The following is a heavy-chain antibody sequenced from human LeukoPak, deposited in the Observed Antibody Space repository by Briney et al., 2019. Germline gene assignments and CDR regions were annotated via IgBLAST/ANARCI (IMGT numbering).Heavy chain of an antibody. Sequence: SETLSLTCTVSGGSISSDNYYWTWIRQPAGKGMEWSGRIYTSGSTNYNPSLKSRVTISVDTSKNQFSLRLSSVTAADTAVYYCARVFGGPVSRRFDPWGQGALVTVSS. V-gene: IGHV4-61*02. CDR3: ARVFGGPVSRRFDP. D-gene: IGHD4-23*01. CDR1: GGSISSDNYY. CDR2: IYTSGST. J-gene: IGHJ5*02.